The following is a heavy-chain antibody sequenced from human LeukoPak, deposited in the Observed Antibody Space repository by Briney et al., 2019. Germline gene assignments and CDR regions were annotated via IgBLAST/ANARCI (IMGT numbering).Heavy chain of an antibody. CDR2: ISGSGCST. Sequence: GGSLRLSCAPSGFTSSSHAMSWGRQAPGKGVEWVSAISGSGCSTHYPDSVKGRFTISRDNSQNTLYLQMNSPSAEDTAVYYCAKGLDTAMVYYFDDWGPGTLVTVSS. CDR1: GFTSSSHA. CDR3: AKGLDTAMVYYFDD. V-gene: IGHV3-23*01. J-gene: IGHJ4*02. D-gene: IGHD5-18*01.